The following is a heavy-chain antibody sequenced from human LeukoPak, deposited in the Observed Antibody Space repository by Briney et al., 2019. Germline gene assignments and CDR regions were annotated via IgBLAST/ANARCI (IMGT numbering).Heavy chain of an antibody. CDR1: GFTFSSYS. CDR2: ISSSSSTI. V-gene: IGHV3-48*01. D-gene: IGHD1-7*01. Sequence: GGSLRLSCAASGFTFSSYSMNWVRQAPGKGLEWVSYISSSSSTIYYADSVKGRFTVSRDNSKNTLYLQMNSLRAEDTAVYYCARDRGYNWNSGSLDYWGQGTLVTVSS. J-gene: IGHJ4*02. CDR3: ARDRGYNWNSGSLDY.